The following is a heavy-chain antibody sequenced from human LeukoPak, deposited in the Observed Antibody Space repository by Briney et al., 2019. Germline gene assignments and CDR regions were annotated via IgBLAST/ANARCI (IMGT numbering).Heavy chain of an antibody. J-gene: IGHJ6*02. Sequence: SETLSLACTVSGGSISSYYWSWIRQPAGKGLEWIGRIYTSGSTNYNPSLKSRVTMSVDTSKNQFSLKLSSVTAADTAVYYCARDGYCSGGSCHGRDGMDVWGQGTTVTVSS. V-gene: IGHV4-4*07. CDR3: ARDGYCSGGSCHGRDGMDV. D-gene: IGHD2-15*01. CDR2: IYTSGST. CDR1: GGSISSYY.